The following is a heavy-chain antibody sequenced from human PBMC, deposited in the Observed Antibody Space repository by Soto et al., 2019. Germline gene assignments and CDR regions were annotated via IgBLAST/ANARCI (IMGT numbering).Heavy chain of an antibody. J-gene: IGHJ5*02. V-gene: IGHV3-53*04. CDR2: IYSGGST. D-gene: IGHD3-3*01. CDR3: ARDRVSTTIFGVVHWFDP. CDR1: GITVSSNY. Sequence: GGSLRLSCAASGITVSSNYTSWVRQAPGKGLEWVSVIYSGGSTYYADSVKGRFTISRHNSKNTLYLQMNSLRAEDTAVYYCARDRVSTTIFGVVHWFDPWGQGTLVTVS.